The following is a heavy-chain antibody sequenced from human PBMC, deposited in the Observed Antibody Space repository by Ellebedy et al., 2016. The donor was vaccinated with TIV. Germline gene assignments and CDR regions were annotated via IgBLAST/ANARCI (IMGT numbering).Heavy chain of an antibody. Sequence: GESLKISCAASGFNFISYSMKWVRQAPGKGLEWVSSISSSSSYTNYADSVKGRFTISRDNAKNSLYLQMNSLRAEDTAVYYSARIWFGELAPPQYWGQGTLVTVSA. D-gene: IGHD3-10*01. V-gene: IGHV3-21*01. CDR1: GFNFISYS. CDR2: ISSSSSYT. CDR3: ARIWFGELAPPQY. J-gene: IGHJ4*02.